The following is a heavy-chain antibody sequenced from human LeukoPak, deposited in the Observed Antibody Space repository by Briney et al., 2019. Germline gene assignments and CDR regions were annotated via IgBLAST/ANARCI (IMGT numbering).Heavy chain of an antibody. CDR3: ARVRGNSCDY. CDR1: GFRLSDYY. Sequence: ASVAVSCKTSGFRLSDYYFHWVRQAPGQGLEWMGWIRGDTGDTDSPQKFQGRVTMTRDTSTNTAYMELSRLTFDDTAMYFCARVRGNSCDYWGQGTLVTVSS. CDR2: IRGDTGDT. V-gene: IGHV1-2*02. D-gene: IGHD6-13*01. J-gene: IGHJ4*02.